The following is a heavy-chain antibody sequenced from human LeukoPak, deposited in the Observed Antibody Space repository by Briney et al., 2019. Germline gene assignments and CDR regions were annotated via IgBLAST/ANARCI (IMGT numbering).Heavy chain of an antibody. CDR1: GFSFTSFE. Sequence: GGSLRLSCAASGFSFTSFEMNWVRQAPGKGLEWVSYISSSGATMYYADSVKGRFTISRDNAKNSLYLQMNSLRAEDTAAYYCARDPYCSSTSCYSSGAADYWGQGTLVTVSS. CDR2: ISSSGATM. D-gene: IGHD2-2*01. CDR3: ARDPYCSSTSCYSSGAADY. J-gene: IGHJ4*02. V-gene: IGHV3-48*03.